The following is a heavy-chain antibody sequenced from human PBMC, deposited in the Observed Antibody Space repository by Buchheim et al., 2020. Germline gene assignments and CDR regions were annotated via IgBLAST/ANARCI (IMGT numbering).Heavy chain of an antibody. CDR1: AFTLSSSA. J-gene: IGHJ4*02. CDR2: RVGRGGTP. CDR3: ARGSGYYFDF. Sequence: EVQLLESGGDLVQPGGSLRLSCAASAFTLSSSAMRWVRQAPGKGLEWISRVGRGGTPYYADSVKGRFTISRDNSKNTLYLQMNSLRAEDTAIYYCARGSGYYFDFWGPGTL. V-gene: IGHV3-23*01.